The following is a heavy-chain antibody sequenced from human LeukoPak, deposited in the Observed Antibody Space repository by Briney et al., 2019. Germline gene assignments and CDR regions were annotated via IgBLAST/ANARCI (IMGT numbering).Heavy chain of an antibody. CDR3: ARVLGFRPDTLKGSDY. CDR2: ISAYNGNT. CDR1: GYTFTSCG. J-gene: IGHJ4*02. Sequence: ASVRVSCKASGYTFTSCGISWVRQAPGQGLEWMGWISAYNGNTNYAQRLQGRVTMTTDRSTSTAHMEVRSLRSDDTAVYYCARVLGFRPDTLKGSDYWGQGTLVTVSS. V-gene: IGHV1-18*01.